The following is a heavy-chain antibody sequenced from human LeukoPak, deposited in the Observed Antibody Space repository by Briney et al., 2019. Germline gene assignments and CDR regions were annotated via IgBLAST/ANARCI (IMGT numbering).Heavy chain of an antibody. CDR2: IYSGGST. J-gene: IGHJ3*01. CDR1: GFTVSSNY. D-gene: IGHD3-22*01. CDR3: ASQYYYDSSGYQDAFDF. V-gene: IGHV3-53*01. Sequence: PGGSLRLSCAASGFTVSSNYMSWVRQAPGKGLEWVSVIYSGGSTYYADSVKGRFTISRDNSKNTLYLQMNSLRAEDTAVYYCASQYYYDSSGYQDAFDFWGQGTMVTVSS.